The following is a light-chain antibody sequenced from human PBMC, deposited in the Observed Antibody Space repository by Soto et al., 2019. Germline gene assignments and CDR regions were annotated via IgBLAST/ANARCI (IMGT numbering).Light chain of an antibody. Sequence: EIVLTQSPGTLSLSPGERATLSCRASQSVSSAYLACYQHKPGQPPTLLIYAASSRVTGIPDRFSGSGSGTEFSLTISRLEPEDFAVYYCQQYGSSSTWTFGQGTKVEIK. CDR2: AAS. V-gene: IGKV3-20*01. CDR3: QQYGSSSTWT. CDR1: QSVSSAY. J-gene: IGKJ1*01.